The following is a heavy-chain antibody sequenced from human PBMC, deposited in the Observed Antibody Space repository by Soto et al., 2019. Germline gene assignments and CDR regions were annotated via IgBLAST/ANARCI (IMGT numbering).Heavy chain of an antibody. J-gene: IGHJ4*02. CDR2: THYSGDT. CDR3: AGGDSQVSSVFDY. Sequence: SETLSLTCTVSGGPFPNGGYYWSWIRQEPGKGLEWIGYTHYSGDTSYNPSLRSRVTLSTDTSKTQFSLRLRSVTSADTAVYYCAGGDSQVSSVFDYGGQGMLATVSS. D-gene: IGHD3-16*01. V-gene: IGHV4-31*03. CDR1: GGPFPNGGYY.